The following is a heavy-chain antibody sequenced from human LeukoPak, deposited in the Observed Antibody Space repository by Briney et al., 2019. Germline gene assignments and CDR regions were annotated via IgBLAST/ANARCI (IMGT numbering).Heavy chain of an antibody. D-gene: IGHD1-26*01. J-gene: IGHJ3*02. V-gene: IGHV4-59*01. CDR1: GGSISSYY. CDR2: IYYSGST. CDR3: ARAYYQGDAFDI. Sequence: SETLSLTCTASGGSISSYYWSWIRQPPGKGMKWIGYIYYSGSTNYNPSLKSRVTISVDTSKNQFSLKLSSVTAADTAVYYCARAYYQGDAFDIWGQGTMVTVSS.